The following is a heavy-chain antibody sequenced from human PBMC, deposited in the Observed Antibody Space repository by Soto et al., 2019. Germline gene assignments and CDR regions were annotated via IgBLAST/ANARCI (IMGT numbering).Heavy chain of an antibody. CDR2: INPNSGGT. CDR1: GYTFTGYY. D-gene: IGHD2-21*02. CDR3: AAGGGGDCGGDCYLVS. Sequence: QVQLVQSGPEVKKPGASVKVSCKASGYTFTGYYMHWVRQAPGQGLEWMGWINPNSGGTTFAQKFQGWVTMTRGTSVRTVCRECGRLSSDDTAVYWCAAGGGGDCGGDCYLVSWRRGTLVTVSS. V-gene: IGHV1-2*04. J-gene: IGHJ4*02.